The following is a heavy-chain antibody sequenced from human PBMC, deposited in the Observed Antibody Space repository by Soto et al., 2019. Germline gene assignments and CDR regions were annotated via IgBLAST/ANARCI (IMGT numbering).Heavy chain of an antibody. Sequence: EVQLEESGGALVQPGRSLRLSCAASGFTFDDYAMHWVRQVLGKGLEWVSSISWNSGNIGYADSVKGRFTTSRDNAKNSLYLQMNSLRPDDTALYYGVRSKGGYSYGTPFDYWGQGTLVTVSS. CDR1: GFTFDDYA. D-gene: IGHD5-18*01. V-gene: IGHV3-9*01. CDR3: VRSKGGYSYGTPFDY. J-gene: IGHJ4*02. CDR2: ISWNSGNI.